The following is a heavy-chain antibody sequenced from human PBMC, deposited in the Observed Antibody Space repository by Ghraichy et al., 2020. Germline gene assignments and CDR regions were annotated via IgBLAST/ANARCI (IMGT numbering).Heavy chain of an antibody. CDR3: AREGYYDSSGPIDAFDI. CDR2: IKQDGSEK. Sequence: LSLTCAASGFTFSSYWMSWVRQAPGKGLEWVANIKQDGSEKYYVDSVKGRFTISRDNAKNSLYLQMNSLRAEDTAVYYCAREGYYDSSGPIDAFDIWGQGTMVTVSS. J-gene: IGHJ3*02. CDR1: GFTFSSYW. V-gene: IGHV3-7*03. D-gene: IGHD3-22*01.